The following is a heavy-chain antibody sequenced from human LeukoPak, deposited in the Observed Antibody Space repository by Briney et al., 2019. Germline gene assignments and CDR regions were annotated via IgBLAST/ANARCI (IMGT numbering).Heavy chain of an antibody. D-gene: IGHD6-25*01. CDR3: GLSGNYYYYYMDV. V-gene: IGHV1-69*13. CDR1: GGTFNNYA. J-gene: IGHJ6*03. Sequence: GASVKVSCKASGGTFNNYAFNWVRQAPGQGLEWMGGIIPIFGIPDSAQKFQGRLTITADESTTTAYMELSSLRSDDTAIYYCGLSGNYYYYYMDVWGKGTTVTISS. CDR2: IIPIFGIP.